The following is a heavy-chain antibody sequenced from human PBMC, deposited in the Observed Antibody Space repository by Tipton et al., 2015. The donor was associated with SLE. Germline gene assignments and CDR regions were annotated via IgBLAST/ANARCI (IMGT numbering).Heavy chain of an antibody. CDR3: ARDGVFPGAFDI. J-gene: IGHJ3*02. CDR2: ISAYNGNT. Sequence: QSGAEVKKPGASVKVSCKASGYTFTSYGISWVRQAPGQGLEWMGWISAYNGNTNYAQKFQGRVTITTDESTSTAYMELSSLRSEDTAVYYCARDGVFPGAFDIWGQGTMVTVSS. D-gene: IGHD6-13*01. V-gene: IGHV1-18*01. CDR1: GYTFTSYG.